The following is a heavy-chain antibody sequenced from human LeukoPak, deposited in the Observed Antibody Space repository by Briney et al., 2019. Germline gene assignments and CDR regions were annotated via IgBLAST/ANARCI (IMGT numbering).Heavy chain of an antibody. CDR1: GYTFTGYY. Sequence: ASVKVSCKASGYTFTGYYMHWVRQAPGQGLEWMGWINSNSGDTNYAQKFQGRVTMTRDTSISTAYMELSRLRSDDTAVYYCARDPSSGYSYGYFDYWGQGTLVTVSS. CDR2: INSNSGDT. CDR3: ARDPSSGYSYGYFDY. D-gene: IGHD5-18*01. J-gene: IGHJ4*02. V-gene: IGHV1-2*02.